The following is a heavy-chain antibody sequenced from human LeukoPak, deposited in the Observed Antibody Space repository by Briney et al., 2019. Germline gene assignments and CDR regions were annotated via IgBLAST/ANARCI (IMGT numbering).Heavy chain of an antibody. V-gene: IGHV4-59*01. CDR1: GGSIRSYY. Sequence: PSETLSLTXTVSGGSIRSYYWSWIRQPPGKGLEWIGYIYYSGSTNYNPSLKSRVTISVDTSKNQFSLKLSSVTAADTAVYYCASGGSSHYWGQGTLVTVSS. J-gene: IGHJ4*02. CDR2: IYYSGST. CDR3: ASGGSSHY. D-gene: IGHD2-15*01.